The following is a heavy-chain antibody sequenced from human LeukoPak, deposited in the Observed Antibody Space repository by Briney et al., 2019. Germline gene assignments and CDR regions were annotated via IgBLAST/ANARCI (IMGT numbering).Heavy chain of an antibody. CDR1: GGSISSGDYY. CDR3: ASLSYVEHDY. J-gene: IGHJ4*02. D-gene: IGHD1-26*01. CDR2: IFNSEHA. V-gene: IGHV4-30-4*01. Sequence: SQTLSLTCTVSGGSISSGDYYWSWIRQPPGKGLEWLGYIFNSEHAYYNPSLESRVTISADTSKNQFSLRLSYMTAADTAVYFCASLSYVEHDYWGQGTLVTVSS.